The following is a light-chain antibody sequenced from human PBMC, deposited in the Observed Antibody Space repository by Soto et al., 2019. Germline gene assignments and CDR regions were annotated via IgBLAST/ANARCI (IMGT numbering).Light chain of an antibody. CDR3: QQLNSYPRT. Sequence: DIQMTQSPSTLSGSVGERVTITCRASQTISSLLAWYQQKPGKAPKLLIYKASTLKSGVPSRFSGSGSGTEFTLTISSLQPDDFATYYCQQLNSYPRTFGQGTRLEIK. V-gene: IGKV1-5*03. J-gene: IGKJ5*01. CDR1: QTISSL. CDR2: KAS.